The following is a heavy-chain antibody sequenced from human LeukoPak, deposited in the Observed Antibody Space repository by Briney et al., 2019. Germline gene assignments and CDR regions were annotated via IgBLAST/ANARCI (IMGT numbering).Heavy chain of an antibody. CDR3: ARDRRDGYNFP. V-gene: IGHV4-61*02. D-gene: IGHD5-24*01. CDR1: GGSISRGSYY. CDR2: IYTSGST. Sequence: SQTLSLTCTVSGGSISRGSYYWSWIRQPAGKGLEWIGRIYTSGSTNYNPSLKSRVTISVDTSKNQFSLKLSSVTAADTAVYFCARDRRDGYNFPWGQGTLVTVSS. J-gene: IGHJ5*02.